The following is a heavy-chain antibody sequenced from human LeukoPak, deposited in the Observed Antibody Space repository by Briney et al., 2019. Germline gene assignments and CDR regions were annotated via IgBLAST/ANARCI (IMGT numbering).Heavy chain of an antibody. Sequence: SETLSLTCTVSGGSISTSSYSWGWIRQPPGKGLEWIGTIYYSGSTYYNPSLESRVTISLDMSKNQFSLNLTSVTATDTAVYYCATPGYCSTIDCFYYMDVWGKGTTVTVSS. CDR2: IYYSGST. D-gene: IGHD2-2*01. CDR1: GGSISTSSYS. CDR3: ATPGYCSTIDCFYYMDV. V-gene: IGHV4-39*01. J-gene: IGHJ6*03.